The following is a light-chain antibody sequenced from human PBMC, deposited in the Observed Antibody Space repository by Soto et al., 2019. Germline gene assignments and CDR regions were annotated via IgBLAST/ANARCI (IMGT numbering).Light chain of an antibody. Sequence: DIQMTQSPSALSASVGDRATITCRASQSISSWLAWYQQKPGKAPKLLIYKASTLKSGVPSRFSGSGSGTDFTLTISRLEPEDFAVYYCQQYGSLGTFGQGTKVDIK. CDR1: QSISSW. CDR2: KAS. J-gene: IGKJ1*01. V-gene: IGKV1-5*03. CDR3: QQYGSLGT.